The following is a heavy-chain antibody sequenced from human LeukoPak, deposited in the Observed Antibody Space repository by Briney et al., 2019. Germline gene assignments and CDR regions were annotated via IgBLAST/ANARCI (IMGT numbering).Heavy chain of an antibody. CDR1: GGSVSSGSYY. D-gene: IGHD6-13*01. J-gene: IGHJ4*02. Sequence: PSETLSLTCTVSGGSVSSGSYYWSWIRQPPGKGLEWIGYIYYSGSTNYNPSLKSRVTISVDTSKNQFSLKLSSVTAADTAVYYCARALIAPLFDYWGQGTLVTVSS. CDR3: ARALIAPLFDY. V-gene: IGHV4-61*01. CDR2: IYYSGST.